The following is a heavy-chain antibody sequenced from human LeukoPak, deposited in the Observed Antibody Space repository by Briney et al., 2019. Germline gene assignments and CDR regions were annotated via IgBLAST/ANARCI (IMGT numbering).Heavy chain of an antibody. D-gene: IGHD2-15*01. CDR2: IRSKANSYAT. V-gene: IGHV3-73*01. Sequence: GGSLKLSCAASGFTFSGSAMHWVRQASGKGLEWVGRIRSKANSYATAYAESVKGRFTISRDDSKDTAFLHMDSLKTEDTALYYCTRDRGTYNWFDPWGQGTLVTVSS. J-gene: IGHJ5*02. CDR1: GFTFSGSA. CDR3: TRDRGTYNWFDP.